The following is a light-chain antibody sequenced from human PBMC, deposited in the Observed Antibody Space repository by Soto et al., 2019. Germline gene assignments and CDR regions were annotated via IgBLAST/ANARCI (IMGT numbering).Light chain of an antibody. V-gene: IGKV1-39*01. CDR1: QRISTY. CDR2: AAS. Sequence: IQVTQSPSSLSASVGDRVTITCRASQRISTYLHWFQQKPGKAPKLLIYAASNLQSGLPSRFSGSGSGTDFALTISSLQPEDFATYYCQQSYSTLRTFGQGTKVDIK. J-gene: IGKJ1*01. CDR3: QQSYSTLRT.